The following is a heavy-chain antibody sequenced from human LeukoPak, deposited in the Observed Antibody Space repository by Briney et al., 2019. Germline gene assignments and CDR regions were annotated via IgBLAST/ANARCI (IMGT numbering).Heavy chain of an antibody. CDR1: GYTFTAYY. CDR3: AREISVAGTMIDY. D-gene: IGHD6-19*01. CDR2: INPNSGGT. V-gene: IGHV1-2*02. J-gene: IGHJ4*02. Sequence: GASVKVSCKASGYTFTAYYVHWVRQAPGQGLEWMGWINPNSGGTNYAQTFQGRVTLTRDTSISTAYMELSRLSSDDTAVYYCAREISVAGTMIDYWGQGTPVTVSS.